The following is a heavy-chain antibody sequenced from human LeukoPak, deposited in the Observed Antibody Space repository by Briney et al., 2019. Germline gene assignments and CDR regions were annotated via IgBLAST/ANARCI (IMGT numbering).Heavy chain of an antibody. Sequence: GRSLRLSCAASGFTFTNYWMSWVRQAPGKGLELVANIKQDRSEKYYVESVKDRFTISRDNAKNSLYLQMKSLMAEDTAVDYFARLDITMIVVVSPNYYHYMDVWGKETTVTVSS. D-gene: IGHD3-22*01. CDR3: ARLDITMIVVVSPNYYHYMDV. CDR1: GFTFTNYW. J-gene: IGHJ6*03. CDR2: IKQDRSEK. V-gene: IGHV3-7*01.